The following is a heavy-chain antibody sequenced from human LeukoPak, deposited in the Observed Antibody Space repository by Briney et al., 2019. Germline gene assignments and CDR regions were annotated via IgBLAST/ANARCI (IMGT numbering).Heavy chain of an antibody. Sequence: PGGSLRLSCAASGFTFSSYWMHWVRQAPGKGLVWVSRVNSDGSSTTYADSVKGRFTISRDNAKNSLYLQMNSLRAEDTAVYYCARRGYYFDYWGQGTLVTVSS. CDR3: ARRGYYFDY. V-gene: IGHV3-74*01. CDR1: GFTFSSYW. J-gene: IGHJ4*02. CDR2: VNSDGSST. D-gene: IGHD3-10*01.